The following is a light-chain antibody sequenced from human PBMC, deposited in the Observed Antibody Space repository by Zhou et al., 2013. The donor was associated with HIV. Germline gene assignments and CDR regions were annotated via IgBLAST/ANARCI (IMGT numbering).Light chain of an antibody. J-gene: IGKJ5*01. CDR3: QHTSSFPIT. Sequence: DIQMTQSPSSLSVSVGDRVTITCRASQGISNYLAWYQQAPGQAPRLLIYAASTLQSGVPSRFSGSGSGTDFTLTISSLQSEDFATYYCQHTSSFPITFGQGTRLEIK. V-gene: IGKV1-27*01. CDR2: AAS. CDR1: QGISNY.